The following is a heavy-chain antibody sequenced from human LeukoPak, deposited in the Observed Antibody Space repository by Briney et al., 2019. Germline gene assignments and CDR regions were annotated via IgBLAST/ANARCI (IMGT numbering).Heavy chain of an antibody. Sequence: GGSPRLSCVTSGFTFNSYGFYWVRQAPGKGLEWVAVISYDGSKRYYADSVKGRVTISRDTSNKTAYLEMNSLRVDDTAVYYCARDVISRQMITLGLGFWGQGTLVTVSS. CDR2: ISYDGSKR. CDR3: ARDVISRQMITLGLGF. V-gene: IGHV3-30*03. CDR1: GFTFNSYG. J-gene: IGHJ4*02. D-gene: IGHD1-20*01.